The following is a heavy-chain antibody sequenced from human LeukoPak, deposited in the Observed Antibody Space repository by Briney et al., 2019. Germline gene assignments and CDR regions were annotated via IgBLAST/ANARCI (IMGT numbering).Heavy chain of an antibody. CDR2: IYISGST. CDR1: GGSISSYY. V-gene: IGHV4-4*07. J-gene: IGHJ6*02. CDR3: AREYYYDSSGYWYYYGMDV. Sequence: SETLSLTCTVSGGSISSYYWSWIRQPAGKGLEWIGRIYISGSTNYNPSLKSRVTMSVDASKNQFSLKLSSVTAADTAVYYRAREYYYDSSGYWYYYGMDVWGQGTTVTVSS. D-gene: IGHD3-22*01.